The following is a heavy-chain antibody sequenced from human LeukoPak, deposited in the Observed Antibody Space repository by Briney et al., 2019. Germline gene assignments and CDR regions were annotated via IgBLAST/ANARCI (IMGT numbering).Heavy chain of an antibody. CDR3: ARLPLHPIAAAGTRPPRARGLDY. CDR1: GGSFSGYY. CDR2: INHSGST. J-gene: IGHJ4*02. D-gene: IGHD6-13*01. Sequence: SETLSLTCAVYGGSFSGYYWSWIRQPPGKGLEWIGEINHSGSTNYNPSLKSRVTISVDTSKNQFSLKLSSVTAADTAVYYCARLPLHPIAAAGTRPPRARGLDYWGQGTLVTVSS. V-gene: IGHV4-34*01.